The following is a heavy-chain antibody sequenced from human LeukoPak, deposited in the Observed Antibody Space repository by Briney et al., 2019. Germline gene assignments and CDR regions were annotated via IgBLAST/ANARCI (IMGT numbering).Heavy chain of an antibody. Sequence: PGGSLRLSCAASGFTFDDYAMHWVRQAPGKGLEWVSGISWNSGSIGYADSVKGRFTISRDNAKNSLYLQMNSLRAEDTALYYCAKDRVAGRGRYFDYWGQGTLVTVSS. V-gene: IGHV3-9*01. CDR3: AKDRVAGRGRYFDY. CDR1: GFTFDDYA. D-gene: IGHD6-19*01. CDR2: ISWNSGSI. J-gene: IGHJ4*02.